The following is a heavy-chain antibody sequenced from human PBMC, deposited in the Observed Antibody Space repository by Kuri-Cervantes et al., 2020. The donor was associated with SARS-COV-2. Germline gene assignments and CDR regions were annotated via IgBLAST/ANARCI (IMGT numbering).Heavy chain of an antibody. Sequence: GGCLRPSCAASGFTFSSHSINWVRQATGKWLEWVSSISSSSSYIYYADSVKGRFTISRDNAKNSLYLQMNSLRAEDTAVYYCARDRGIVVVPAAIWFDPWGQGTLVTVSS. CDR1: GFTFSSHS. CDR2: ISSSSSYI. CDR3: ARDRGIVVVPAAIWFDP. J-gene: IGHJ5*02. V-gene: IGHV3-21*01. D-gene: IGHD2-2*01.